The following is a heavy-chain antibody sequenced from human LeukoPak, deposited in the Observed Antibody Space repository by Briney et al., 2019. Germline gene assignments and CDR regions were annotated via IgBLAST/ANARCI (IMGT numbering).Heavy chain of an antibody. Sequence: SETLSLTCTVSGGSISSYYWSWIRQPPGKGLEWIGYIYYSGSTNYNPSLTSRVTISVDTSKNQFSLKLSSVTAADTAVYYCAREGNSSGWYGEGNWFDPWGQGTLVTVSS. CDR1: GGSISSYY. CDR3: AREGNSSGWYGEGNWFDP. J-gene: IGHJ5*02. CDR2: IYYSGST. V-gene: IGHV4-59*01. D-gene: IGHD6-19*01.